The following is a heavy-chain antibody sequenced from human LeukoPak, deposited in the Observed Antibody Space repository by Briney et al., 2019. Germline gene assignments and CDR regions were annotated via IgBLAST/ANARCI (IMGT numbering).Heavy chain of an antibody. J-gene: IGHJ6*03. CDR2: ISSSSDYI. V-gene: IGHV3-21*01. CDR3: ARGGDVRSMTTLDYYYMDV. CDR1: GFTFSDHY. Sequence: PGGSLRLSCAASGFTFSDHYMNWVRQAPGKGLEWVSSISSSSDYIYYADSVKGRFTISRDSAKNSLYLQMNSLRAEDTAVYYCARGGDVRSMTTLDYYYMDVWGKGTTVTVSS. D-gene: IGHD4-17*01.